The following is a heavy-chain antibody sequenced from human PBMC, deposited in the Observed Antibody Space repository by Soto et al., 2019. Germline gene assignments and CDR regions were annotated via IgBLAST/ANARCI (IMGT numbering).Heavy chain of an antibody. Sequence: GESLKISCQGSGYSFASYWIGWVRQMPGQDLEWMGIIYPGDSDTRYSPSFQGQVTISADKSLRTAYLQWTSLKASDTALYYCARTRSFTLGFYYDGMDVWGQGTTVTVSS. CDR1: GYSFASYW. CDR3: ARTRSFTLGFYYDGMDV. J-gene: IGHJ6*02. D-gene: IGHD6-6*01. CDR2: IYPGDSDT. V-gene: IGHV5-51*01.